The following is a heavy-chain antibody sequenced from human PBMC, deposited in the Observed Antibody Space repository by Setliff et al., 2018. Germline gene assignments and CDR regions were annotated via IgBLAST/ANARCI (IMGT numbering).Heavy chain of an antibody. CDR2: MYYSGST. CDR1: GGSISSYY. J-gene: IGHJ6*03. CDR3: ARAPPSSGWTPRGYYYYYMDV. D-gene: IGHD6-19*01. V-gene: IGHV4-59*01. Sequence: SETLSLTCTVTGGSISSYYWSWIRQPPGKGLEWIGYMYYSGSTNYNPSFKSRVTISVDTSKNQFSLKLSSVTAADTAVYYCARAPPSSGWTPRGYYYYYMDVWGKGTTVTVSS.